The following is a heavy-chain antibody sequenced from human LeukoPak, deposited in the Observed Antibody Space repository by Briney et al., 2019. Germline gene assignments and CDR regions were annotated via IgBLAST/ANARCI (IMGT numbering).Heavy chain of an antibody. V-gene: IGHV4-4*07. J-gene: IGHJ4*02. CDR1: GGSISSYY. D-gene: IGHD2-15*01. CDR3: ARDRHCSGGNCYSDTYYFDY. CDR2: IYTSGST. Sequence: PSETLSLTCTVSGGSISSYYWSWIRQPAGKGLEWIGRIYTSGSTNYNPSLKSRVTMSVDTSKNQFSLKLNSVTAADTAVYYCARDRHCSGGNCYSDTYYFDYWGQGTLVTVSS.